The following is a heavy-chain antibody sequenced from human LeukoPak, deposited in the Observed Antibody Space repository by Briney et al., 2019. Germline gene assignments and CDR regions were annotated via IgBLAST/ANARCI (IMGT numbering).Heavy chain of an antibody. CDR1: VYTFTSYG. Sequence: GASVTVSCKASVYTFTSYGIRGVRQAPGQGLEWMGWISAYKGNTNYAQKLQGRVTMTTDTSTSTAYMELRSLRSDDTAVYYCAKNGSGSYLDDYWGQGTLVTVSS. V-gene: IGHV1-18*01. CDR2: ISAYKGNT. J-gene: IGHJ4*02. CDR3: AKNGSGSYLDDY. D-gene: IGHD1-26*01.